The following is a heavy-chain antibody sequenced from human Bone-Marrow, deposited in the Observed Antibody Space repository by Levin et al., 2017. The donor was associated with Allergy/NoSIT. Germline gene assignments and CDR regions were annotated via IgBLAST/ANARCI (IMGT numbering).Heavy chain of an antibody. D-gene: IGHD3-22*01. Sequence: SQTLSLPCTVSGGSISSSSYFWAWIRQPPGKGLEWIASIYYSGNTYYNPSLKSRLTISVDTSKNQFSLKVRSVTAADTAVYYCARVDVEKFFYDSSGKPYGMDVWGQGTTVTVSS. CDR1: GGSISSSSYF. V-gene: IGHV4-39*07. CDR3: ARVDVEKFFYDSSGKPYGMDV. CDR2: IYYSGNT. J-gene: IGHJ6*02.